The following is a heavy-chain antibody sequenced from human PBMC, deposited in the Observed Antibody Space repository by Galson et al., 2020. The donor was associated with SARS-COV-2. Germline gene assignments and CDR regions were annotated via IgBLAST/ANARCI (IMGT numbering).Heavy chain of an antibody. Sequence: GGSLRLSCAASGFTFDDYGMSWVRQAPGEGLEWVSGMNWNGGSTGYADSVKGRFTISRDNAKNSLYLQMNSLRAEDTALYYCARGVRVGSSTEYFQHWGQGTLVTVSS. V-gene: IGHV3-20*04. J-gene: IGHJ1*01. CDR1: GFTFDDYG. CDR3: ARGVRVGSSTEYFQH. D-gene: IGHD1-26*01. CDR2: MNWNGGST.